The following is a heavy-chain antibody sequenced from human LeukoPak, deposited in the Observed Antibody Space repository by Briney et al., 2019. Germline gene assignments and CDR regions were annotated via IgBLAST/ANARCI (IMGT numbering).Heavy chain of an antibody. CDR3: ASGGSYGLLDY. D-gene: IGHD5-18*01. J-gene: IGHJ4*02. CDR2: IAWNSGNT. CDR1: GFTFDNYA. Sequence: PGGSLRLSCAASGFTFDNYAMHWVRQAPGKGLEWVSGIAWNSGNTGFADSVKGRFTISRDNSKNTVYLQMNSLRAEDTAVYFCASGGSYGLLDYWGQGTLVTVSS. V-gene: IGHV3-9*01.